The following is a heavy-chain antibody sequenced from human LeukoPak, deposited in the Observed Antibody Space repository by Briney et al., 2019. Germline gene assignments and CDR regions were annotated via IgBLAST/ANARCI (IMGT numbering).Heavy chain of an antibody. CDR2: IYYSGST. Sequence: PSETLSLTCTVSGGSIRSSSHYWGWIRQPPGKGLEWIGSIYYSGSTYYNPSLKSRVTISVDTSKNKFSLKLSYVTAADTAVYYCARAGQEWFGELGFDQWGQGTLVIVSS. V-gene: IGHV4-39*01. CDR3: ARAGQEWFGELGFDQ. CDR1: GGSIRSSSHY. J-gene: IGHJ4*02. D-gene: IGHD3-10*01.